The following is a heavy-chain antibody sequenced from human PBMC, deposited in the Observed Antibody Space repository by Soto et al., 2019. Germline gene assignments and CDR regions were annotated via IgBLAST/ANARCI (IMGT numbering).Heavy chain of an antibody. CDR1: GITFSAFG. CDR3: ATDLGTTVTTYNFFDP. D-gene: IGHD4-17*01. CDR2: ISHDGNDK. V-gene: IGHV3-30*03. Sequence: LRLSCGASGITFSAFGLHWVRQAPGKGLEWVAVISHDGNDKYYTDSVKGRFTISRDNSKNTLYLQMNSLRGEDTAIYFCATDLGTTVTTYNFFDPWGQGALVTVSS. J-gene: IGHJ5*02.